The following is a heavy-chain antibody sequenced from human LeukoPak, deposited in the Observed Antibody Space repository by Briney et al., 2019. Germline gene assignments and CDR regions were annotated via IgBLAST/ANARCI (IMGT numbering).Heavy chain of an antibody. Sequence: ASVKVSCKASGGTFCSYAISWVRQAPGQGLEWMGGIIPIFGTANYAQKFQGRVTITADESTSTAYMELSSLRSEDTAVYYCARVSQASHRYCSAGSCYRNSFDYWGQGTLVTVSS. D-gene: IGHD2-15*01. J-gene: IGHJ4*02. CDR1: GGTFCSYA. CDR3: ARVSQASHRYCSAGSCYRNSFDY. V-gene: IGHV1-69*13. CDR2: IIPIFGTA.